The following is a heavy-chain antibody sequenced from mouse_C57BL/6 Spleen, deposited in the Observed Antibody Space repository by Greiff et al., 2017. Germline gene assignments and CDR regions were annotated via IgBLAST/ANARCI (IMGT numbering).Heavy chain of an antibody. CDR2: IDPSDSYT. CDR1: GYTFTSYW. V-gene: IGHV1-50*01. J-gene: IGHJ2*01. CDR3: ARGDSNYGFDY. Sequence: VKLQQPGAELVKPGASVKLSCKASGYTFTSYWMQWVKQRPGQGLEWIGEIDPSDSYTNYNQKFKGKATLTVDTSSSTAYMQLSSLTSEDSAVYYCARGDSNYGFDYWGQGTTLTVSS. D-gene: IGHD2-5*01.